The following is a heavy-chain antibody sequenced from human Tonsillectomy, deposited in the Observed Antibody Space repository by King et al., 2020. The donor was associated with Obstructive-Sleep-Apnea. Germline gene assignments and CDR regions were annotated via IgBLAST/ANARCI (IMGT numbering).Heavy chain of an antibody. J-gene: IGHJ3*02. CDR2: ISSSSSTI. D-gene: IGHD3-3*01. Sequence: VQLVESGGGLVQPGGSLRLSCAASGFTFSSYSMNWVRQAPGQGLEWVLYISSSSSTIYHADSLKGRFTISRDNAKNSLYLQMNSLRAEDTAVYYCARDEWDAFDIWGQGTMVTVSS. CDR3: ARDEWDAFDI. V-gene: IGHV3-48*04. CDR1: GFTFSSYS.